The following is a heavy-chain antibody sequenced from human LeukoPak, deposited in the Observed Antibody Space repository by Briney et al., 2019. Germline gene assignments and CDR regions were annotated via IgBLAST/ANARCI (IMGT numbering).Heavy chain of an antibody. CDR2: ISAYNGNT. CDR3: ARDHYYGSGSSYYYYYMDV. V-gene: IGHV1-18*01. Sequence: ASVKASCKASGYTFTSYGISWVRQAPGQGLEWMGWISAYNGNTNYAQKFQGRVTMTRDTSISTAYMELSRLRSDDTAVYYCARDHYYGSGSSYYYYYMDVWGKGTTVTISS. D-gene: IGHD3-10*01. CDR1: GYTFTSYG. J-gene: IGHJ6*03.